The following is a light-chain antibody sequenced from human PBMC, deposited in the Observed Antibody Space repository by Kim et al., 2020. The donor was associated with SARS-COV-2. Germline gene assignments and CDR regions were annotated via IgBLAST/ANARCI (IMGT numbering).Light chain of an antibody. J-gene: IGKJ2*01. CDR3: QQYGSSPYT. CDR1: QSVSSN. V-gene: IGKV3-20*01. Sequence: SVSPGERATLSCRASQSVSSNLAWYQQKPGQAPRLLIYGASTRATGIPARFSGSGSGTEFTLTISRLEPEDFAVYYCQQYGSSPYTFGQGTKLEI. CDR2: GAS.